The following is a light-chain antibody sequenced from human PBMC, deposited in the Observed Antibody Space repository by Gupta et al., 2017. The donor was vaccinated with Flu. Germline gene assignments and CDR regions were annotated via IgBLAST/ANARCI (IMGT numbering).Light chain of an antibody. CDR2: KAS. CDR1: QSISDW. CDR3: QQYDDYPWT. V-gene: IGKV1-5*03. Sequence: RSTLSASLGDRVTITCRASQSISDWLTWYQQKPGTAPKLLIYKASTLESGVPSRFSGSGSGTEFTLTINNLQPDDFATYFCQQYDDYPWTFGQGTKVEIK. J-gene: IGKJ1*01.